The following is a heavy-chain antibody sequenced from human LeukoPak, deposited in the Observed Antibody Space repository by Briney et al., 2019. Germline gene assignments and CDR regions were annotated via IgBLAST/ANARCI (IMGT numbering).Heavy chain of an antibody. CDR3: AKDRGYSYGRYFDY. Sequence: GGSLRLSCAASGFTSSSYGMHWVRQAPGKGLEWVAFIRYDGSNKYYADSVKGRFTISRDNSKNTLYLQMNSLRAEDTAVYYCAKDRGYSYGRYFDYWGQGTLVTVSS. J-gene: IGHJ4*02. CDR1: GFTSSSYG. CDR2: IRYDGSNK. D-gene: IGHD5-18*01. V-gene: IGHV3-30*02.